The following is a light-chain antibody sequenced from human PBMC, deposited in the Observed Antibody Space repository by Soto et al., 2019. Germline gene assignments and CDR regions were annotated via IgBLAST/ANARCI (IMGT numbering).Light chain of an antibody. CDR3: LHYKGYLGT. CDR1: QSINNW. Sequence: DIQMTQSPSSLSASVGDRVSITCRASQSINNWLAWDQQKPGRAPKLLIYDASNMEITVPSRFSGSGSGTDFTLTISSLQTEDIATYYCLHYKGYLGTFCQGTKV. CDR2: DAS. J-gene: IGKJ1*01. V-gene: IGKV1-5*01.